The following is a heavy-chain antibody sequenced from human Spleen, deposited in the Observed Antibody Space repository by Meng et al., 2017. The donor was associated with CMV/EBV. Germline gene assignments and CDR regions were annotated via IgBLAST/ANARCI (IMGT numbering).Heavy chain of an antibody. CDR1: GFTFSSYS. D-gene: IGHD3-3*01. CDR3: ARYYDFWSGHYFDY. J-gene: IGHJ4*02. V-gene: IGHV3-7*01. Sequence: GGSLRLSCAASGFTFSSYSMHWVRQAPGKGLEWVANIKQDGSEKYYVDSVKGRFTISRDNAKNSLYLQMNSLSAEDTAVYYCARYYDFWSGHYFDYWGQGTLVTVSS. CDR2: IKQDGSEK.